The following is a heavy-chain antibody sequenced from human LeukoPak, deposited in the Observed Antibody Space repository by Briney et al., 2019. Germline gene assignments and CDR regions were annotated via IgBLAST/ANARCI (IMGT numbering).Heavy chain of an antibody. D-gene: IGHD2-15*01. CDR2: INHSGST. Sequence: SETLSLTCAVYGGSFSGYYWSWIRQPPGKGLEWIGEINHSGSTNYNPPLKSRVTISVDTSKNQFSLKLSSVTAADTAVYYCARLGYCSGGSCYPGWFDPWGQGTLVTVSS. CDR3: ARLGYCSGGSCYPGWFDP. J-gene: IGHJ5*02. CDR1: GGSFSGYY. V-gene: IGHV4-34*01.